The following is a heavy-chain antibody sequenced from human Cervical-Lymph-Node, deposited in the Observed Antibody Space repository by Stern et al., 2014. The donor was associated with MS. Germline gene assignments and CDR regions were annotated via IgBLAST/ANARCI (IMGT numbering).Heavy chain of an antibody. J-gene: IGHJ5*02. CDR2: IIPILGIS. CDR3: ARDWRSSGSYDP. D-gene: IGHD3-10*01. Sequence: DQLVESGAEVKKPGSSVQVSCKASGDTFSSYTISWVRQAPGQGLEWMGRIIPILGISNYAPKFQGRVTITADKSTSTAYMDLSSLRSEDTAVYYCARDWRSSGSYDPWGQGTLVTVSS. CDR1: GDTFSSYT. V-gene: IGHV1-69*04.